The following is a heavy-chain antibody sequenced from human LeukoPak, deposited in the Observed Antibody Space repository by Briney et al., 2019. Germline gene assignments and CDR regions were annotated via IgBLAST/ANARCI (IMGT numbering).Heavy chain of an antibody. V-gene: IGHV4-59*01. D-gene: IGHD1-14*01. CDR2: IYYIGST. J-gene: IGHJ3*02. Sequence: SETLSLTCDLSGASIRSYYWNWIRQPPGKGLEWIGYIYYIGSTNYDPSLKSRVTISFDTSKNHYSLKLSSVTAADTAVYYCARLVGSELDLDTFDIWGQGRMVTVSS. CDR3: ARLVGSELDLDTFDI. CDR1: GASIRSYY.